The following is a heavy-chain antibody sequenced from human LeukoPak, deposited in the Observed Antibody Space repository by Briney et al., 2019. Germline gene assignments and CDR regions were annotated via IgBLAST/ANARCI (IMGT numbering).Heavy chain of an antibody. V-gene: IGHV3-74*01. CDR2: ISGDGSNR. Sequence: GSLRLSCAASGFTFSPYWIHWVRQAPGKGLMWVSIISGDGSNRRYADSVKGRFIISRDNAKNTLYLQMNSLRAEDTAVYYCARDISLRMDAWGQGTTVTVSS. CDR1: GFTFSPYW. CDR3: ARDISLRMDA. J-gene: IGHJ6*01.